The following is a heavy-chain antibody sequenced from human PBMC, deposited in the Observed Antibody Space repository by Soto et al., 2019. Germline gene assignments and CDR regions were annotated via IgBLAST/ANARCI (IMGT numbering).Heavy chain of an antibody. CDR2: ISGSGSST. CDR3: AKDLYSSSWGYFQH. CDR1: GFTFSSYA. J-gene: IGHJ1*01. D-gene: IGHD6-13*01. V-gene: IGHV3-23*01. Sequence: LRLSCAASGFTFSSYAMSWVRQAPGKGLEWVSAISGSGSSTYYADSVKGRFTISRDNSKNTLYLQMNSLRAEDTAVYYCAKDLYSSSWGYFQHWGQGTLVTVSS.